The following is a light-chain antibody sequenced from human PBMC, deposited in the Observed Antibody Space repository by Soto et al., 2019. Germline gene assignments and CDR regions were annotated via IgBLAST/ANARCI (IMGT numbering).Light chain of an antibody. V-gene: IGLV2-14*01. CDR2: EVT. Sequence: QSALTQPASVSGSRGQSITISCTGTSSDVGGYKYVSWYQQYPGKVPKLMIYEVTNRPSGVSNRFSASKSDNTAFLTISGLQAEDEADYYCTSYRYKDTRVFGGGTKLTVL. CDR1: SSDVGGYKY. J-gene: IGLJ3*02. CDR3: TSYRYKDTRV.